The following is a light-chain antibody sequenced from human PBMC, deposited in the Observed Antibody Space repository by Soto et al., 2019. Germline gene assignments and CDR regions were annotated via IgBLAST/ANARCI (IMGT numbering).Light chain of an antibody. J-gene: IGLJ1*01. CDR3: SSYTSSNTLV. Sequence: QSALTQPASVSGSPGQSITISCTGTSSDVGGYNYVSWYQQHPGKAPKLMIYEVSNRPSGVSIRFSGSKSGNTASLTISGLQAEDAADYYCSSYTSSNTLVFGTGTKLTVL. V-gene: IGLV2-14*01. CDR2: EVS. CDR1: SSDVGGYNY.